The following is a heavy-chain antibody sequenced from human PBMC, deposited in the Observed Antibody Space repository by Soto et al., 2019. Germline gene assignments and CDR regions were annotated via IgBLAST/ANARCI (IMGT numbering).Heavy chain of an antibody. V-gene: IGHV3-30-3*01. CDR2: ISYDGSNK. J-gene: IGHJ6*02. CDR1: GFTFSSYA. D-gene: IGHD4-4*01. Sequence: GGSLGLSCAASGFTFSSYAMHWVRQAPGKGLEWVAVISYDGSNKYYADSVKGRFTISRDNSKNTLYLQMNSLRAEDTAVYYCARVTVTTRAIYYYGMDVWGQGTTVTVSS. CDR3: ARVTVTTRAIYYYGMDV.